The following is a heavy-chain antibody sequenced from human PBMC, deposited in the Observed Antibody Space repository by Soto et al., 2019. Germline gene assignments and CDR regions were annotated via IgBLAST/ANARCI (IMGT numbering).Heavy chain of an antibody. D-gene: IGHD2-21*02. J-gene: IGHJ6*02. CDR1: GFTFSSYV. CDR3: ARGKVVVTVKYYYGMDV. Sequence: GGSLRLSCAASGFTFSSYVLHWVRQAPGKGLEWVAVIWYDGSNKYYADSVKGRFTISRDNSKNTLYLQMNSLRAEDTAVYYCARGKVVVTVKYYYGMDVWGQGTTVTVAS. V-gene: IGHV3-33*01. CDR2: IWYDGSNK.